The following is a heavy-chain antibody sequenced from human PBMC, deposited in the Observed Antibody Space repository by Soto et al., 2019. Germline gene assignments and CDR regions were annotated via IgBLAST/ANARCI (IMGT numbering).Heavy chain of an antibody. J-gene: IGHJ6*02. D-gene: IGHD1-1*01. Sequence: GESLKISCAASGFTFSSYAMSWVRQAPGKGLEWVSAISGSGGSTYYADSVKGRFTISRDNSKNTLYLQMNSLRAEDTAVYYCAKDFLNWNDVHSNEADRPNESGRDMDVWGQGTTVTVSS. V-gene: IGHV3-23*01. CDR1: GFTFSSYA. CDR3: AKDFLNWNDVHSNEADRPNESGRDMDV. CDR2: ISGSGGST.